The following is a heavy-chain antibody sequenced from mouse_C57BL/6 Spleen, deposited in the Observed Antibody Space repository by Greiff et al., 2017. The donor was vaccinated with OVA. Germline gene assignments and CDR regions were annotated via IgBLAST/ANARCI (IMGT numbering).Heavy chain of an antibody. CDR2: IYPGDGDT. CDR1: GYAFSSSW. D-gene: IGHD2-5*01. CDR3: ARGGAYYSNYAMDY. J-gene: IGHJ4*01. V-gene: IGHV1-82*01. Sequence: VQLQQSGPELVKPGASVKISCKASGYAFSSSWMNWVKQRPGKGLEWIGRIYPGDGDTNYNGKFKGKATLTADKSSSTAYMQLSSLTSEDSAVYFCARGGAYYSNYAMDYWGQGTSVTVSS.